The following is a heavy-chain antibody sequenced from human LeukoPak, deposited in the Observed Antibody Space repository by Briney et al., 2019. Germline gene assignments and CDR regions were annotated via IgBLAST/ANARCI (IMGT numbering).Heavy chain of an antibody. CDR3: ARADIVVVVAAVEYAFDI. Sequence: ASVKVSCKASGYTFTSYAMHWVRQAPGQRLEWMGWINAGNGNTKYSQKFQGRVTITRDTSASTAYMELSSLRSEDTAVYYCARADIVVVVAAVEYAFDIGGQGTRVTVSS. J-gene: IGHJ3*02. D-gene: IGHD2-15*01. CDR2: INAGNGNT. CDR1: GYTFTSYA. V-gene: IGHV1-3*01.